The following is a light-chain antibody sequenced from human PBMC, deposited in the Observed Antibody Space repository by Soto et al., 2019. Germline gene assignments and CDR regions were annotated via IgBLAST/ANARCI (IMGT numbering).Light chain of an antibody. CDR3: QQGHSTPHT. V-gene: IGKV1-39*01. CDR1: QSISSY. CDR2: SAS. Sequence: DIPMTQSPSSLSASVGDRVTITCRASQSISSYLNWYQQKPGKAPKLLIYSASSLQSGVPSRFSGSGSGTDFTLTISSLQPEDFASYYCQQGHSTPHTFGQGTKVEIK. J-gene: IGKJ1*01.